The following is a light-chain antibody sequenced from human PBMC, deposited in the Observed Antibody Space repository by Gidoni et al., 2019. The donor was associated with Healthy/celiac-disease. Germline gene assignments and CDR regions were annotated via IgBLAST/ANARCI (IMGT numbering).Light chain of an antibody. CDR3: QQSYSTPLT. CDR2: AAS. Sequence: DIQMTQSPSSLSASVGDRVTITCWASQSIRSYLNWYQQKPRKAPKLLIYAASSLQSGVPSRFSGSGSGTDFTRPISSLQPEDFATYYCQQSYSTPLTFGGGTKVEIK. J-gene: IGKJ4*01. CDR1: QSIRSY. V-gene: IGKV1-39*01.